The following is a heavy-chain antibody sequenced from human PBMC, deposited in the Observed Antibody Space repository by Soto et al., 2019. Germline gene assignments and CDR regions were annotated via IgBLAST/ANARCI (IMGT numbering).Heavy chain of an antibody. J-gene: IGHJ6*02. Sequence: SETLSLTCTVSGGSISSYYWSWIRQPAGKGLEWIGRIYTSGSTNYNPSLKSRVTMSVDTSKNQFSLKLSSVTAADTAVYYCARDGLELRGYYYGMDVWGQGTTVTVSS. D-gene: IGHD1-7*01. CDR3: ARDGLELRGYYYGMDV. CDR1: GGSISSYY. V-gene: IGHV4-4*07. CDR2: IYTSGST.